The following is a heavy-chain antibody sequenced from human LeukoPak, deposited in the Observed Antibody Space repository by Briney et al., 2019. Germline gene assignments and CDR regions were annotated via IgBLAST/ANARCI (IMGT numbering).Heavy chain of an antibody. CDR3: VRLRRNSDRSYYYYYYDH. CDR2: INPTSSSI. CDR1: GFTFSGYS. J-gene: IGHJ4*02. Sequence: PVGSLRLSCAGSGFTFSGYSINWVRQAPGKGLEWVSSINPTSSSIYYADAVRGRFTISRDNAKSSLYLQMNGLTVEDTAVYYCVRLRRNSDRSYYYYYYDHWGQGILVTVSS. V-gene: IGHV3-21*01. D-gene: IGHD3-22*01.